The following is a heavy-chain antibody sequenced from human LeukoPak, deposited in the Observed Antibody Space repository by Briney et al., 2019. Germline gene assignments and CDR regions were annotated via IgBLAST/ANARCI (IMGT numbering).Heavy chain of an antibody. J-gene: IGHJ4*02. Sequence: GGSLRLSCAASGFTVNSNYLSWVRQAPGKGLEWXSTLYNTGNTYYANSVKGRFSISRDNSKNTLFLQMNSLRAEDTAVYYCARLTADGRLYFVDWGPGTLVTVSS. D-gene: IGHD6-13*01. V-gene: IGHV3-53*01. CDR2: LYNTGNT. CDR1: GFTVNSNY. CDR3: ARLTADGRLYFVD.